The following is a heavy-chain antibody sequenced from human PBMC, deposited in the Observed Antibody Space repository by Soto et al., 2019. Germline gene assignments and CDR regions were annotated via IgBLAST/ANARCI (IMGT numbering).Heavy chain of an antibody. Sequence: HPGGSLRLSCAASGFTFSSYSMNWVRQAPGKGLEWVSYISSSSSTIYYADSVKGRFTISRDNAKNSLYLQMNSLRDEDTVVYYCARDLYSSSWTNYYYYGMDVWGQGTTVTVSS. J-gene: IGHJ6*02. CDR2: ISSSSSTI. V-gene: IGHV3-48*02. D-gene: IGHD6-13*01. CDR1: GFTFSSYS. CDR3: ARDLYSSSWTNYYYYGMDV.